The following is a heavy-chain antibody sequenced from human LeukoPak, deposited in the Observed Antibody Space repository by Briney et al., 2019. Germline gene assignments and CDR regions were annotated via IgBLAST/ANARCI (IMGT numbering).Heavy chain of an antibody. Sequence: APVKVSCKASGYTFTSYYMHWVRQAPGQGLEWMGIINPSGGSTSYAQKFQGRVTMTRDTSTSTVYMEPSSLRSEDTAVYYCARDVGGSYTFDYWGQGTLVTVSS. CDR3: ARDVGGSYTFDY. V-gene: IGHV1-46*01. CDR1: GYTFTSYY. J-gene: IGHJ4*02. D-gene: IGHD1-26*01. CDR2: INPSGGST.